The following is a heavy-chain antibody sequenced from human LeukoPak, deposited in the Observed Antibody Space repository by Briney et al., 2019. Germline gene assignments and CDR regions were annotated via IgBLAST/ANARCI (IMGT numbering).Heavy chain of an antibody. Sequence: GGSLRLSCATSGFTFSSYAMNWVRQAPGKGLEWVSSISGSGGRTYYADSVKGRFTISREDSKNTLYLQMNSLRAEDTALYYCAKASGGAYYYYYMDVWGKGTTVTISS. V-gene: IGHV3-23*01. D-gene: IGHD1-26*01. CDR3: AKASGGAYYYYYMDV. J-gene: IGHJ6*03. CDR1: GFTFSSYA. CDR2: ISGSGGRT.